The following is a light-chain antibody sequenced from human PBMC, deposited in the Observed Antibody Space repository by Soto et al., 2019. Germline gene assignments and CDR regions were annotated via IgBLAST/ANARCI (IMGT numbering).Light chain of an antibody. Sequence: DIEMTQSPSSLSASVGDRVTTTCRASQSISSFLNWYQQKRGKAPKLLIQGATALQSGVPLRFSGSGSGTDFSLTISSLQPGDFATYYCQQSYSTLITFGGGTKVDIK. CDR2: GAT. CDR3: QQSYSTLIT. V-gene: IGKV1-39*01. CDR1: QSISSF. J-gene: IGKJ4*01.